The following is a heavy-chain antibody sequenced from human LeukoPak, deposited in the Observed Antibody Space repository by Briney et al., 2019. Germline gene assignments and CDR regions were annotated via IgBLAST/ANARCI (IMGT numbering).Heavy chain of an antibody. Sequence: GGSLRLSCVASGFTFSTSDMHWVRQVTGKGLEWVSAIGTTGDTYYPGSVKGRFTISRDNAKNSLYLQMNSLRAEDTAVYHCARDWHHSDSRDFAFDIWGQGTKVTVSS. J-gene: IGHJ3*02. CDR1: GFTFSTSD. CDR3: ARDWHHSDSRDFAFDI. CDR2: IGTTGDT. V-gene: IGHV3-13*01. D-gene: IGHD3-22*01.